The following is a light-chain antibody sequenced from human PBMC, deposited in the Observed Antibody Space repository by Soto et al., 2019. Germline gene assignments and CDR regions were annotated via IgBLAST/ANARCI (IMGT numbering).Light chain of an antibody. CDR1: SSDVGLYDY. CDR3: CSFAGDYIVRV. J-gene: IGLJ3*02. CDR2: EVT. Sequence: QSVLTQPRSVSGSPGQSVTISCSGSSSDVGLYDYVSWYQQHPGRAPNLLIHEVTKRPSGVPDRFSGSKSGNTAFLTISGLQTDDEAEYYCCSFAGDYIVRVFGGGTKVTVL. V-gene: IGLV2-11*01.